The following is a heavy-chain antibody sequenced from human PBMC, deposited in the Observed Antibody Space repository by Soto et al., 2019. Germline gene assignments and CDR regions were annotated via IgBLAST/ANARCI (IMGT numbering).Heavy chain of an antibody. CDR2: LSGSGNAA. V-gene: IGHV3-23*01. CDR3: AKDMEGYGDFRSDFDS. J-gene: IGHJ4*02. Sequence: GGSLRLSCAASGFTFSSYAMSWVRQAPGKGLEWVSGLSGSGNAAFYADSVKGRFTISRDNSKNTLYLQMNSLRAEDTAIYYCAKDMEGYGDFRSDFDSWGQGTLVTVSS. CDR1: GFTFSSYA. D-gene: IGHD4-17*01.